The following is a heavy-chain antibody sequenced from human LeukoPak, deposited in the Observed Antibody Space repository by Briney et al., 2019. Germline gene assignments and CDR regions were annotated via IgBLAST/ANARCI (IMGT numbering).Heavy chain of an antibody. CDR2: MNPNSGNT. Sequence: ASVKVSCKASGYTFTSYDINWVRQATGQGLGWMGWMNPNSGNTGYAQKFQGRVTMTRNTSISTAYMELSSLRSEDTAVYYCARGLGSSWNYYYYYMDVWGKGTTVTVSS. V-gene: IGHV1-8*01. CDR1: GYTFTSYD. D-gene: IGHD6-13*01. CDR3: ARGLGSSWNYYYYYMDV. J-gene: IGHJ6*03.